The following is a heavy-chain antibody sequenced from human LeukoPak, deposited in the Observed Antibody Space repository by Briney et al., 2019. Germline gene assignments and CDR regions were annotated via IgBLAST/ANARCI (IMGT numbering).Heavy chain of an antibody. Sequence: GGSLTLSCAASGFMFGTHAMSWVRQAPGKGLEWVSAIRLSGDNAYYADPEKGRFTISRDNTKNTLSLQMNSLRAEDTAVYYCASYSTRNYWGQGTLVTVSS. V-gene: IGHV3-23*01. CDR2: IRLSGDNA. CDR1: GFMFGTHA. CDR3: ASYSTRNY. J-gene: IGHJ4*02. D-gene: IGHD2-2*01.